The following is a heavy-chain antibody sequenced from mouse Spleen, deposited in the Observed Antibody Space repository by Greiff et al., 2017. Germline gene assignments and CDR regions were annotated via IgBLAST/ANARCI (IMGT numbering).Heavy chain of an antibody. CDR2: INPNNGGT. D-gene: IGHD1-2*01. Sequence: VQLKQSGPELVKPGASVKISCKASGYTFTDYYMNWVKQSHGKSLEWIGDINPNNGGTSYNQKFKGKATLTVDKSSSTAYMELRSLTSEDSAVYYCAPLLRLRYFDYWGQGTTLTVSS. V-gene: IGHV1-26*01. CDR1: GYTFTDYY. J-gene: IGHJ2*01. CDR3: APLLRLRYFDY.